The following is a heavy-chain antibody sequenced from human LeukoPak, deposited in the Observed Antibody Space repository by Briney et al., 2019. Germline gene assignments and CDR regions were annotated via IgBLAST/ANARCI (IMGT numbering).Heavy chain of an antibody. CDR1: GFTFSNYA. CDR3: ASFGITFGGVIDLAFDY. D-gene: IGHD3-16*02. Sequence: PGGSLRLSCAASGFTFSNYAMSWVRQAPGKGLEWVSAISGSGGSTYYADSVKGRFTISRDNSKNTLYLQMNSLRAEDTAVYYCASFGITFGGVIDLAFDYWGQGTLVTVSS. J-gene: IGHJ4*02. CDR2: ISGSGGST. V-gene: IGHV3-23*01.